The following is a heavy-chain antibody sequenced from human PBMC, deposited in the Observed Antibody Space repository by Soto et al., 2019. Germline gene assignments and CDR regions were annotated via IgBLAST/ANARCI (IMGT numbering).Heavy chain of an antibody. V-gene: IGHV1-18*01. Sequence: QVQVVQSGDEVKKPGASVKVSCKASGYTFTNYGFSWVRQAPGQGLEWMGWISGYNGNTKYAGKFQGRVTMTTDTSTSTARMELRSLRSDDTAVYYWAREGQAPYYYYGMDVWGQGTAVTVSS. CDR1: GYTFTNYG. CDR3: AREGQAPYYYYGMDV. J-gene: IGHJ6*02. CDR2: ISGYNGNT.